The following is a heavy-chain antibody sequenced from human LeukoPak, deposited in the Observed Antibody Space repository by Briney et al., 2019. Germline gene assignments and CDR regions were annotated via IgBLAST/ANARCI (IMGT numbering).Heavy chain of an antibody. CDR3: AKGRGTTVTSAANY. CDR2: ISGSNDNT. Sequence: GGSLRLSCAASGFTFSSYAMSWLRQAPGKGLEWVSSISGSNDNTYYADSVKDRFTISRDNSKNTLSLQMNSLRAEDTAVYYCAKGRGTTVTSAANYWGQGTLVTVSS. J-gene: IGHJ4*02. CDR1: GFTFSSYA. V-gene: IGHV3-23*01. D-gene: IGHD4-17*01.